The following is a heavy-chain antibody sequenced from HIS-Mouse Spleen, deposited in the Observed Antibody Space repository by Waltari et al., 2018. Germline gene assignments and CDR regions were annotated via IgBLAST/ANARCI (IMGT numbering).Heavy chain of an antibody. Sequence: QVTLRESGPALVKPTHTLTLTCTFSGFSLSTSRMCLSWIRQPPGKALDWLARIDWDDDKYYSTSLKTRLTISKDTSKNQVVLTMTNMDPVDTATYYCARIQAGKLELPFDYWGQGTLVTVSS. CDR3: ARIQAGKLELPFDY. J-gene: IGHJ4*02. D-gene: IGHD1-7*01. V-gene: IGHV2-70*15. CDR2: IDWDDDK. CDR1: GFSLSTSRMC.